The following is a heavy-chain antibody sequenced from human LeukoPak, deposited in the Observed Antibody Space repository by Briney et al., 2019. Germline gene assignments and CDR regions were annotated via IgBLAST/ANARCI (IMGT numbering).Heavy chain of an antibody. Sequence: PGGSLRLSCAASPFMFSTYAMYWVRQAPGKGLEWVSGISDNGGTSYYADSVKGRFTISRDNSKNMLYLHMNSLRAEDTAVYYCAKRGPVTGTKYFDYWGQGTLVTVSS. V-gene: IGHV3-23*01. D-gene: IGHD6-19*01. J-gene: IGHJ4*02. CDR1: PFMFSTYA. CDR2: ISDNGGTS. CDR3: AKRGPVTGTKYFDY.